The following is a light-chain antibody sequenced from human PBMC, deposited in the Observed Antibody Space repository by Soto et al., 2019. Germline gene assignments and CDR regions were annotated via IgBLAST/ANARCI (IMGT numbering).Light chain of an antibody. CDR2: GTS. V-gene: IGKV3-20*01. CDR3: QHYDSAQYT. J-gene: IGKJ2*01. CDR1: QSVGTNY. Sequence: EIVLTQSPCTLSLSPGEGATLSCRASQSVGTNYLAWYQQKPGQAPRLLIYGTSSRATGIPDRFSGSGSGTDFTLSITKVAPEDFAVYYCQHYDSAQYTFGQGTKLEIK.